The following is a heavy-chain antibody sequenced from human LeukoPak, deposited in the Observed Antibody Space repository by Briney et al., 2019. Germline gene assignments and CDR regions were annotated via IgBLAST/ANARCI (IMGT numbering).Heavy chain of an antibody. V-gene: IGHV3-9*01. CDR1: GFTFDDYA. CDR2: ISWNSGSI. CDR3: AKDKHPSSYYYDSSGYDY. Sequence: GRSLRLSCAASGFTFDDYAMHWVRQAPGKGLEWVSGISWNSGSIGYADSVKGRFTISRDNAKNSLYLQMNGLRAEDTALYYCAKDKHPSSYYYDSSGYDYWGQGTLVTVSS. J-gene: IGHJ4*02. D-gene: IGHD3-22*01.